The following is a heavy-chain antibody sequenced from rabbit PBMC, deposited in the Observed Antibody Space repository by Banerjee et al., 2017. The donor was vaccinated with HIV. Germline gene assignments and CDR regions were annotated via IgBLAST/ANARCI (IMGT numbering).Heavy chain of an antibody. J-gene: IGHJ4*01. CDR2: IYTGDGST. Sequence: QSLEESGGDLVKPGASLTLTCTASGIDFSSYYYMCWVRQAPGRGLELIACIYTGDGSTYYASWAKGRFTVSKTSSTTVTLQMTSLTAADTATYFCARDYGDYGHFNLWGQGTLVTVS. CDR3: ARDYGDYGHFNL. V-gene: IGHV1S40*01. D-gene: IGHD2-1*01. CDR1: GIDFSSYYY.